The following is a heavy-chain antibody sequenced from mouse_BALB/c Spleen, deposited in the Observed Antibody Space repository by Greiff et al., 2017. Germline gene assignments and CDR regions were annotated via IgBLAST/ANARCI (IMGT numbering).Heavy chain of an antibody. J-gene: IGHJ3*01. D-gene: IGHD2-1*01. V-gene: IGHV1S81*02. CDR2: INPSNGRT. Sequence: QVQLQQPGAELVKPGASVKLSCKASGYTFTSYWMHWVKQRPGQGLEWIGEINPSNGRTNYNEKFKSKATLTVDKSSSTAYMQLSSLTSEDSAVYYCSRGDGNPEAYWGQGTLVTVSA. CDR3: SRGDGNPEAY. CDR1: GYTFTSYW.